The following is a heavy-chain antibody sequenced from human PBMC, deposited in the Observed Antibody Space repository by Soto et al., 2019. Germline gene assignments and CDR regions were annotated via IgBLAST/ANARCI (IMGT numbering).Heavy chain of an antibody. Sequence: GASVKVSCKASGYTFTGYYMHWVRQAPGQGPEWMGWINPNSGGTNYAQKFQGWVTMTRDTSISTAYMELSRLRSDDTAVYYCAREESYYYYGMDVWGQGTTVTVSS. CDR3: AREESYYYYGMDV. V-gene: IGHV1-2*04. J-gene: IGHJ6*02. CDR1: GYTFTGYY. CDR2: INPNSGGT.